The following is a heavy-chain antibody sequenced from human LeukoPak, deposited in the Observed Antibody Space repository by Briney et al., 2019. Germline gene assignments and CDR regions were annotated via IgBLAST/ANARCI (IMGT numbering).Heavy chain of an antibody. V-gene: IGHV4-61*02. D-gene: IGHD3-22*01. CDR2: IHPNGGT. CDR1: GGSIRGASYY. CDR3: ARAYDRSGYQSRGIDF. J-gene: IGHJ4*02. Sequence: SETLSLTCTVSGGSIRGASYYWSWIRQPAGQGLEWIGRIHPNGGTSYSPSLKSRATISIDTSKNQFSLKVSSVTAADSAVYYCARAYDRSGYQSRGIDFWGQGALVIVSS.